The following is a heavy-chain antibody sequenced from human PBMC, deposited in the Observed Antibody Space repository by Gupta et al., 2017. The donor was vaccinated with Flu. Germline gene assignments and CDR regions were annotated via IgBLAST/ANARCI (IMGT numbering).Heavy chain of an antibody. J-gene: IGHJ6*02. CDR3: ARRGVLGYCSGGSCYEGNYYYYYGMDV. CDR1: GGSISSYY. CDR2: IYYSGST. D-gene: IGHD2-15*01. V-gene: IGHV4-59*08. Sequence: QVQLQESGPGLVKPSETLSLTCTVSGGSISSYYWSWIRQPPGKGLEWIGYIYYSGSTNYNPSLKSRVTISVDTAKNQFSLKLSSVTAADTAVYYCARRGVLGYCSGGSCYEGNYYYYYGMDVWGQGTTVTVSS.